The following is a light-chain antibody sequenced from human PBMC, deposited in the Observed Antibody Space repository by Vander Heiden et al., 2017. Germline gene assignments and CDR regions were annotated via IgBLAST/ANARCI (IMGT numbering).Light chain of an antibody. CDR2: EVS. V-gene: IGLV2-23*02. CDR3: CSEAGSSTFVV. Sequence: SALTQPASVSGSPGQSITISCTGPSRDVESYNLVSWYQHHPGKAPKLMIYEVSKRPSGVSNRFSGSKSGNTASLTTSGLQAEEEADYYCCSEAGSSTFVVFGGGTKLTVL. J-gene: IGLJ2*01. CDR1: SRDVESYNL.